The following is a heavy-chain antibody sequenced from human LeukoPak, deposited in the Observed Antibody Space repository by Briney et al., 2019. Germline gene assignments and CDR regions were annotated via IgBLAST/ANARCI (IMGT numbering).Heavy chain of an antibody. J-gene: IGHJ4*02. Sequence: PGGSLRLSCAASRFTFSDYSMNWVRQAPGKGLEWVSFISGSSSYIYYADSLKGRFTISRDNAKNSLYLQMNSLRAEDTAVYYCARVYSYGCDYWGQGTLVTVSS. CDR1: RFTFSDYS. CDR2: ISGSSSYI. CDR3: ARVYSYGCDY. V-gene: IGHV3-21*01. D-gene: IGHD5-18*01.